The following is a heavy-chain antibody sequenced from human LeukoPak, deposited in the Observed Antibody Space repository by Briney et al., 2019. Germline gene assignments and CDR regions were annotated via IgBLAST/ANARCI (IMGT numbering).Heavy chain of an antibody. V-gene: IGHV3-74*01. CDR1: GFTFHSYW. Sequence: PGGSLRLSCAASGFTFHSYWMHWVRQAPGKGLVWVSRIDNDGGSTTYADSVKGRFTISRDNAKNTLYLQMNSLRAEDTAVYYCARTPLRHHAFDIWGQGTMVTVSS. D-gene: IGHD3-16*01. CDR2: IDNDGGST. CDR3: ARTPLRHHAFDI. J-gene: IGHJ3*02.